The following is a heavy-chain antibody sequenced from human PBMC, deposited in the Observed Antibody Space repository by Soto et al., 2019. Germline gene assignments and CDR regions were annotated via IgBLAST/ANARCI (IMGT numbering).Heavy chain of an antibody. D-gene: IGHD1-26*01. CDR2: ISYDGSDK. Sequence: LRLSCAASGFTFSSYGMFWVRQSPGRGLEWVAFISYDGSDKCSDSVKGRFTISRDNSKNTLYLQMNSLRAEDTAVYYCAKGSYSGRYSDFDCWGQGTLVTVSS. J-gene: IGHJ4*02. V-gene: IGHV3-30*18. CDR3: AKGSYSGRYSDFDC. CDR1: GFTFSSYG.